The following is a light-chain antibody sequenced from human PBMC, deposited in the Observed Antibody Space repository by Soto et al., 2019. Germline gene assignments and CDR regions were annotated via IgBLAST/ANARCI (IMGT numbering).Light chain of an antibody. V-gene: IGLV1-44*01. Sequence: QSVLTQSPSVSGTPGQRVIISCSGSTSNIGPNPVNWYQQLPGTAPKLLIYGSDRRPSGVPDRFSGSKSATSASLAISGLQSADEADYYCASWDDSQSGFGLFGGGTKLTVL. J-gene: IGLJ3*02. CDR1: TSNIGPNP. CDR2: GSD. CDR3: ASWDDSQSGFGL.